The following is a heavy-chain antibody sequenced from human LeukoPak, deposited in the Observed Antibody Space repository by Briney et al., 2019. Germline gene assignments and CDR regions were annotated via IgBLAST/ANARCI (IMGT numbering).Heavy chain of an antibody. V-gene: IGHV3-66*02. J-gene: IGHJ3*01. D-gene: IGHD2-21*02. CDR1: GFTGSSNY. Sequence: GGSLRLSCAASGFTGSSNYMSWVRQAPGKGLKWVSVIYSGGSTYYADSVKGRFTISRDNSKNTLYLQMNSLRAEDTAVHYCARATGYCGGDCYGSWGQGTMVTVSS. CDR3: ARATGYCGGDCYGS. CDR2: IYSGGST.